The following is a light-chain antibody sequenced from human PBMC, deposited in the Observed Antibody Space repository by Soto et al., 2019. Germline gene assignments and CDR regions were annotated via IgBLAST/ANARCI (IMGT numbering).Light chain of an antibody. CDR1: NIGSKN. J-gene: IGLJ2*01. V-gene: IGLV3-9*01. CDR3: QVWDGSTEV. Sequence: SYELTQPLSVSVALGQTARITCGGNNIGSKNVHWYQQKPGQAPVLVIYRDNNRPSGIPERFSGSNSGNTATLTISRAQAGDEADYYCQVWDGSTEVFGGGTKVTVL. CDR2: RDN.